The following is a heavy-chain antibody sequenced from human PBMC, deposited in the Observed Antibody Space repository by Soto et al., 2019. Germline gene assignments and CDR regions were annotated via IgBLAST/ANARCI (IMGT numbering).Heavy chain of an antibody. V-gene: IGHV1-18*01. D-gene: IGHD1-7*01. CDR2: ISAYNGNT. J-gene: IGHJ6*02. CDR1: GYTFTSYG. Sequence: QVQLVQSGAEVKKPGASVKVSCKASGYTFTSYGINWVRQAPGQGLEWMGWISAYNGNTNYAQKLQGIVTMTTAKSTSTAYMELRSATSAATAVYYCARVMTGTTFYYYSGVEVWGQGTTVTVSS. CDR3: ARVMTGTTFYYYSGVEV.